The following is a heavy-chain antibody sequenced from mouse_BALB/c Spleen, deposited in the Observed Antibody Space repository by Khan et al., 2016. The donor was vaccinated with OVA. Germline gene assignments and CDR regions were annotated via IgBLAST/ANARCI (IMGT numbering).Heavy chain of an antibody. CDR3: ARQGGIYDGPFDY. Sequence: EVELVESGGGLVKPGGSLKLSCAASGFTFNNYAMSWVRQTPEKRLEWVATVSSGGSYTYYPDSVKGRFTISRDNAKNTLYLQMSSLRSKDTAMYYCARQGGIYDGPFDYWGQGTTLTVSS. D-gene: IGHD2-3*01. J-gene: IGHJ2*01. V-gene: IGHV5-9-3*01. CDR2: VSSGGSYT. CDR1: GFTFNNYA.